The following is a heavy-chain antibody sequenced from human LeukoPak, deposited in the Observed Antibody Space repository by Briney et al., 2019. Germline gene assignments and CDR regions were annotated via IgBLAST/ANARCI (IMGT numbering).Heavy chain of an antibody. CDR2: INHSGST. CDR1: GGSFSGYY. J-gene: IGHJ4*02. V-gene: IGHV4-34*01. Sequence: SETLSLTCAVYGGSFSGYYWSWIRQPPGKGLEWIGEINHSGSTNYNPSLKSRVTISVDTSKNQFSLKLSSVTAADTAVYYCARLPARHPWNYDYWGQGPLVTVSS. D-gene: IGHD1-1*01. CDR3: ARLPARHPWNYDY.